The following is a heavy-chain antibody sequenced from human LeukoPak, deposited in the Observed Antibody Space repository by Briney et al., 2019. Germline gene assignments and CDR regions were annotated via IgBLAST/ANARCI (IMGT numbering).Heavy chain of an antibody. D-gene: IGHD3-22*01. Sequence: PGGSLRLSCVASGFTFSSRGMHWVRQAPGKGLEWVSIIWYDGSEKYYADSVKGRFTISGDNSKNTVYLQMNSLRAEDTAVYYCARDGGYHSSGPFDYWGQGTLVTVSS. CDR3: ARDGGYHSSGPFDY. J-gene: IGHJ4*02. V-gene: IGHV3-33*01. CDR2: IWYDGSEK. CDR1: GFTFSSRG.